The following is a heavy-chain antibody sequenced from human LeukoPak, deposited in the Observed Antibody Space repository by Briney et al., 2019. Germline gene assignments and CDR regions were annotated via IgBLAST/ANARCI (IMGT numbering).Heavy chain of an antibody. D-gene: IGHD1-1*01. CDR1: GGTFSSYA. Sequence: ASVKVSCKASGGTFSSYAISWVRQAPGQGLEWMGGIIPIFGTANYAQKFQGRVTITADESTSTAYMELSSLRSEDTAVYYCATLNVLLGAFDIWGQGTMVTVSS. CDR2: IIPIFGTA. V-gene: IGHV1-69*13. J-gene: IGHJ3*02. CDR3: ATLNVLLGAFDI.